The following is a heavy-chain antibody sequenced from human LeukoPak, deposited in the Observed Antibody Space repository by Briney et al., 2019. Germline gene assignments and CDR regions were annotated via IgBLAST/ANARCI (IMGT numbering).Heavy chain of an antibody. Sequence: SETLSLTCTVPGGSISSGSYYWGWIRQPPGKGLKWIGSIYYSGSTYYNPSLKSRVTISVDTSKNQFSLKLSSVTAADTAVYYCARSYYYDSSGYRIWRWADAFDIWGQGTMVTVSS. CDR3: ARSYYYDSSGYRIWRWADAFDI. J-gene: IGHJ3*02. D-gene: IGHD3-22*01. CDR2: IYYSGST. CDR1: GGSISSGSYY. V-gene: IGHV4-39*01.